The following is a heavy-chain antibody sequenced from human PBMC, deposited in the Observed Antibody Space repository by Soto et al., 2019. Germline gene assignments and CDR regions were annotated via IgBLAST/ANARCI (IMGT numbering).Heavy chain of an antibody. CDR1: GFTFKNYG. CDR3: ARGPTVKLDY. CDR2: IWNDGSQK. Sequence: QVQLVESGGGVVQPGRSLRLSCAASGFTFKNYGIHWVRQAPGKGLEWVAVIWNDGSQKHYVDSVKGRFTISRDNSKSMLYLQMYSLRAEDTALYYCARGPTVKLDYWGQGTLVTVS. V-gene: IGHV3-33*01. J-gene: IGHJ4*02. D-gene: IGHD4-17*01.